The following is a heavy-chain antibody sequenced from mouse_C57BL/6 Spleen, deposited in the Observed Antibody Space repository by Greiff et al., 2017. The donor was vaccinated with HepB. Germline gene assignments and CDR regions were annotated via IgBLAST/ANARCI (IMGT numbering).Heavy chain of an antibody. CDR2: IYPGDGDT. CDR3: AGNYYGSSYFDY. J-gene: IGHJ2*01. Sequence: LVESGAELVKPGASVKISCKASGYAFSSYWMNWVKQRPGKGLEWIGQIYPGDGDTNYNGKFKGKATLTADKSSSTAYMQLSSLTSEDSAVYFCAGNYYGSSYFDYWGQGTTLTVSS. CDR1: GYAFSSYW. V-gene: IGHV1-80*01. D-gene: IGHD1-1*01.